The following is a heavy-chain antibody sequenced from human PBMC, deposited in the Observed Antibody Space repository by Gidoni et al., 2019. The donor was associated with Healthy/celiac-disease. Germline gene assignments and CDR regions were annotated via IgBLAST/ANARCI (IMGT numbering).Heavy chain of an antibody. CDR3: AHRHRYCSSTSCGWFDP. Sequence: QSTLTESGPTLVTPTQTLTLTCTFPGFSLSTSGAGVGWIRQPPGKALEWLALIYWNDDKRYSPSLKSRLTITKDTSKNQLVLTMSNMDPVDTASYYCAHRHRYCSSTSCGWFDPWGQGTLVTVSS. D-gene: IGHD2-2*01. CDR2: IYWNDDK. J-gene: IGHJ5*02. V-gene: IGHV2-5*01. CDR1: GFSLSTSGAG.